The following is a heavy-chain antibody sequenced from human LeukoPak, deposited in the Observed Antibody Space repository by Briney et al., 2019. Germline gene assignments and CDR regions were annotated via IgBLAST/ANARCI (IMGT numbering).Heavy chain of an antibody. CDR1: GYTFTSYG. D-gene: IGHD3-22*01. V-gene: IGHV1-18*01. J-gene: IGHJ3*02. CDR2: ISAYNGNT. Sequence: ASVKVSCKASGYTFTSYGISWVRQAPGQGLEWMGWISAYNGNTNYAQKLQGRVTMTTDTSTSTAYVELRSLRSDDTAVYYCARDGPSSGYYIGVPTDAFDIWAKGQWSPSLQ. CDR3: ARDGPSSGYYIGVPTDAFDI.